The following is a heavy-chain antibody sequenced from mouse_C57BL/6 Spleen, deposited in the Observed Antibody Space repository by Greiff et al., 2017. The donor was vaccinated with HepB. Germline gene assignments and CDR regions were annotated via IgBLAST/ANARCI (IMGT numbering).Heavy chain of an antibody. CDR1: GYTFTDYY. CDR3: ARGDYGSSSYAMDY. J-gene: IGHJ4*01. Sequence: VKLKESGAELVRPGASVKLSCKASGYTFTDYYINWVKQRPGQGLEWIARIYPGSGNTYYNEKFKGKATLTAEKSSSTAYMQLSSLTSEDSAVYFCARGDYGSSSYAMDYWGQGTSVTVSS. D-gene: IGHD1-1*01. V-gene: IGHV1-76*01. CDR2: IYPGSGNT.